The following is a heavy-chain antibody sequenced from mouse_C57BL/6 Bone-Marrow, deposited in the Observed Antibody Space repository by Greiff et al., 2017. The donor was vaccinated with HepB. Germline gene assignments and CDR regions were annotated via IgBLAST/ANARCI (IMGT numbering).Heavy chain of an antibody. J-gene: IGHJ3*01. CDR3: ARIDTTVGAY. Sequence: VQLQQSGAELVRPGTSVKLSCKASGYTFTSYWMHWVKQRPGQGLEWIGVIDPSDSYTNYNQKFKGKATLTVDTSSSTAYMQLSSLTSEDSAVYYCARIDTTVGAYWGQGTLVTVSA. V-gene: IGHV1-59*01. CDR1: GYTFTSYW. D-gene: IGHD1-1*01. CDR2: IDPSDSYT.